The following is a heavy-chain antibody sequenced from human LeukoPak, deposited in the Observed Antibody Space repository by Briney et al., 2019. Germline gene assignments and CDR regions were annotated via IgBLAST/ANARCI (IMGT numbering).Heavy chain of an antibody. D-gene: IGHD2-8*01. V-gene: IGHV3-53*04. CDR1: VFTASSNI. CDR3: ARDVMAQRRCFDI. Sequence: GGSLRLSCADSVFTASSNIMSWAPQAPGKGLEWVSVIYSDDRTYYADSVKGRFTISRHTSKKTLYLQMNSLRAEDTAVYYCARDVMAQRRCFDIWGQGTVVTVSS. J-gene: IGHJ3*02. CDR2: IYSDDRT.